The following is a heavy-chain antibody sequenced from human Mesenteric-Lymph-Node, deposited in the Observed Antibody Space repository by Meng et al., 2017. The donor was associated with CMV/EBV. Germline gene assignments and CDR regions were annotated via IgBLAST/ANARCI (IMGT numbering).Heavy chain of an antibody. D-gene: IGHD3-10*01. CDR3: ARVRGSGKVLDY. J-gene: IGHJ4*02. CDR2: IYYSGSP. V-gene: IGHV4-61*01. Sequence: CPVSGGSVSIGRYSWSWLRQPPVKGLDCIGYIYYSGSPNYIPSLKSPVTISVDTSKNQFSLKLSSVTAAATAVYYCARVRGSGKVLDYWGQGTLVTVSS. CDR1: GGSVSIGRYS.